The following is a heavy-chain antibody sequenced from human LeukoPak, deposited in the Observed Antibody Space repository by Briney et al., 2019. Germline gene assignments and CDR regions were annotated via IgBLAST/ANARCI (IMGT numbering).Heavy chain of an antibody. Sequence: ASVKVSCNTFGYTFTGYYMHWVRQAPGQGLEWMGWINPNSGGTNYAQKFQGRVTMTRDTSISTAYMELSRLRSDDTAVYYCARAGPEYYYDSSGYYPSDYWGQGTLVTVSS. J-gene: IGHJ4*02. CDR1: GYTFTGYY. CDR3: ARAGPEYYYDSSGYYPSDY. CDR2: INPNSGGT. D-gene: IGHD3-22*01. V-gene: IGHV1-2*02.